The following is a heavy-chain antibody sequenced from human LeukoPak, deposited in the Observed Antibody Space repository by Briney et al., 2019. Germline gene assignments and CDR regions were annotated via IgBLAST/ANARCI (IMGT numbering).Heavy chain of an antibody. J-gene: IGHJ5*02. CDR2: VYDSGAT. Sequence: PSETLSLTCSVSGGSISTYYWSWVRQPPGKGLEWIGYVYDSGATNYNPSLKSRLTISVDTSKNQFSLKLSSVTAADTAVYYCARLFAYYDFWSGYSVHNWFDPWGQGTLVTVSS. CDR3: ARLFAYYDFWSGYSVHNWFDP. CDR1: GGSISTYY. D-gene: IGHD3-3*01. V-gene: IGHV4-59*08.